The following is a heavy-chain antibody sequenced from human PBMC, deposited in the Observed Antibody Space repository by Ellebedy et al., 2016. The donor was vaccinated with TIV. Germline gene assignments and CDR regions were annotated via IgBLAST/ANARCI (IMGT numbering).Heavy chain of an antibody. J-gene: IGHJ6*02. CDR1: GYTFTSYD. V-gene: IGHV1-8*01. CDR3: ARAWDTGMAPNYYYGMDV. D-gene: IGHD5-18*01. CDR2: MNPNSGQT. Sequence: AASVKVSCKASGYTFTSYDINWMRQATGQGHEWMAWMNPNSGQTGYAQKFQGRVTMTRNTSISTAYLELRSLRSEDTAVYYCARAWDTGMAPNYYYGMDVWGQGTTVTVSS.